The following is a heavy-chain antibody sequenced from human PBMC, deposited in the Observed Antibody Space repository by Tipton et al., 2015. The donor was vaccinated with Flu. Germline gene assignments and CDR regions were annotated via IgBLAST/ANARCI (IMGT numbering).Heavy chain of an antibody. D-gene: IGHD6-19*01. V-gene: IGHV4-39*07. CDR1: GGSISSSSYY. J-gene: IGHJ6*02. CDR2: IYYSGGT. Sequence: TLSLTCTVSGGSISSSSYYWGWIRQPPGKGLEWIGSIYYSGGTYYNPSLKSRVTISVDTSKNQFSLKLSSVTAADTAVYYCARDRGIAVAGMYYYYGMDVWDQGP. CDR3: ARDRGIAVAGMYYYYGMDV.